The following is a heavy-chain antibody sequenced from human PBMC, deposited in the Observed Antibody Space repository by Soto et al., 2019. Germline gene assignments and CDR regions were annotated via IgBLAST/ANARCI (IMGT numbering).Heavy chain of an antibody. V-gene: IGHV4-59*11. CDR2: IYDSGST. J-gene: IGHJ4*02. CDR1: GDSLKNHY. Sequence: PSETLSLTCSVSGDSLKNHYWAWIRHSPGKGLEWIGNIYDSGSTNYSPALKSRVSMSVDTSKNLFSLKMNSVTAADTAVYYCERSSMVPVDYFDFWGQGTVVTVSS. CDR3: ERSSMVPVDYFDF. D-gene: IGHD3-10*01.